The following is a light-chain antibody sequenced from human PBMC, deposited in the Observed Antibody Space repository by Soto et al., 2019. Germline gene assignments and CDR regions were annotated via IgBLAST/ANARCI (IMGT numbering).Light chain of an antibody. CDR3: QQRSNWPPT. CDR2: DAS. J-gene: IGKJ3*01. V-gene: IGKV3-11*01. Sequence: EIVLTQSPATLSLSPGERATLSCRASQSVSSYLAWYQQKPGQAPRLLIYDASNRATGIPARFSGSGSGTDFTLTISSLEPEDFAVYDCQQRSNWPPTFGPGTIVDIK. CDR1: QSVSSY.